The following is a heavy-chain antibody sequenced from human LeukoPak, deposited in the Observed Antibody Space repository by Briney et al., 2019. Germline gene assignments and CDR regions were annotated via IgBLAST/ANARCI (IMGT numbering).Heavy chain of an antibody. Sequence: PSETLSLTCTISGGSIGSFYWSWIRQPPGRDLEWIGYVSDFESFSDSDSETVDDSENTYYNPSLKSRVTISLDTSKKQVSLKLRTVTAADTAVYFCARGVTTFFDRWGQGALVAVSS. J-gene: IGHJ4*02. CDR1: GGSIGSFY. V-gene: IGHV4-59*01. CDR3: ARGVTTFFDR. CDR2: VSDFESFSDSDSETVDDSENT. D-gene: IGHD4-17*01.